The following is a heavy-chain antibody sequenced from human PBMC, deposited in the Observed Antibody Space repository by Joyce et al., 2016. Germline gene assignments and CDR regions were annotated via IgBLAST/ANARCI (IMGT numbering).Heavy chain of an antibody. V-gene: IGHV3-7*03. CDR1: GFSFSNYW. CDR3: ARNYAAAWYDRFFDL. Sequence: EVQLVESGGGLVQPGGSLRLSCVAFGFSFSNYWMTWVRQAPGKRLEWVADIRHDAGERHYVDSVKGRFTISRDNAKNSVYLQRNNLGPEDTAMYYCARNYAAAWYDRFFDLWGRGTLVAVSS. CDR2: IRHDAGER. D-gene: IGHD1-1*01. J-gene: IGHJ2*01.